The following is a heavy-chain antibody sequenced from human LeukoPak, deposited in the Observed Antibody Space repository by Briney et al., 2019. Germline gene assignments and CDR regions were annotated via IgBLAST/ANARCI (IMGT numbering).Heavy chain of an antibody. CDR3: ERGATGE. CDR1: GGSISSGDYC. CDR2: IYYRGST. J-gene: IGHJ4*02. Sequence: SETLSLTCTVSGGSISSGDYCWGWIRQPPWKGLEWIRYIYYRGSTYYNPSLMNPVAISVDTSKTQSYLQMSSVTAADTDVYSCERGATGEWGQGTLVTVSS. V-gene: IGHV4-30-4*01. D-gene: IGHD7-27*01.